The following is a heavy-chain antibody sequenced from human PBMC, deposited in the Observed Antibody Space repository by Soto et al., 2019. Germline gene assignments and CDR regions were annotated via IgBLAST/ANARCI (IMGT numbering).Heavy chain of an antibody. CDR2: ISTYNGNT. Sequence: AAVKVSCKASGYTFFTYGISWVRQAPGQGLEWMGWISTYNGNTNYAQNLQGRVTMTTDTSTRTAYMELRSLGSDDTAVYYCARKSSSSSWFDPWGQGTLVTVSS. CDR3: ARKSSSSSWFDP. CDR1: GYTFFTYG. D-gene: IGHD6-6*01. J-gene: IGHJ5*02. V-gene: IGHV1-18*01.